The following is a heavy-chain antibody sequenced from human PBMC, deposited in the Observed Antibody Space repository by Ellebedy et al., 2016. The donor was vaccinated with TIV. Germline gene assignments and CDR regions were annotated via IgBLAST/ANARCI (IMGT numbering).Heavy chain of an antibody. J-gene: IGHJ4*02. Sequence: GESLKISCVASGFTFDDYGMAWVRQAPGKGLEWVSRVHWNGASTIYGDSLKGRFTMSRDNAKNPLYLQINSLRVEDAALYFCARIDGYEYPGHFDYWGQGTLVTVSS. CDR2: VHWNGAST. V-gene: IGHV3-20*04. D-gene: IGHD5-12*01. CDR1: GFTFDDYG. CDR3: ARIDGYEYPGHFDY.